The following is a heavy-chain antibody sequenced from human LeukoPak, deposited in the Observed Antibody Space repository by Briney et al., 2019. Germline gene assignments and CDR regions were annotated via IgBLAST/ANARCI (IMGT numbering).Heavy chain of an antibody. J-gene: IGHJ4*02. CDR1: GGSVTRDGYY. CDR3: STADWESFYFDS. V-gene: IGHV4-31*03. CDR2: TSYSEGT. Sequence: PSETLSLTCTVSGGSVTRDGYYWNWIRQHPGKGLEWIGFTSYSEGTYYNPSLMSRITISVDRSQNQFSLKMRDVTAADTAVYFCSTADWESFYFDSWGQGALVAVSS. D-gene: IGHD1-26*01.